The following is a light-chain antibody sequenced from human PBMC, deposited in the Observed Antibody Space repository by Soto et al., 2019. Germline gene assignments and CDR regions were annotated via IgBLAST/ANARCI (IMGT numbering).Light chain of an antibody. CDR3: QQYNKWPIT. J-gene: IGKJ5*01. V-gene: IGKV3-15*01. CDR1: QSVSSD. Sequence: IVRTQSPATLSVSPGEKPTLSCRASQSVSSDLALYPQKPGQAPRLLIYSASTRATGIPARFSGSGSGTEFTLTISSLQSEDSAFYYCQQYNKWPITCGQGTRVEIK. CDR2: SAS.